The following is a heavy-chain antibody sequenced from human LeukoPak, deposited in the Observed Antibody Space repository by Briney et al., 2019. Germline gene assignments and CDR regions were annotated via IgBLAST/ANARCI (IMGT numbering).Heavy chain of an antibody. Sequence: SETLSLTCTVSGGSISSYYWSWIRQPPGKGLEWIGYIYYSGSTNYNPSLKSRVTISVDTSKNQFSLKLSSVTAADTAVYYCAREVLEYYYGSGSYYKNWFDPWGQGTLVTVSS. CDR3: AREVLEYYYGSGSYYKNWFDP. V-gene: IGHV4-59*01. J-gene: IGHJ5*02. D-gene: IGHD3-10*01. CDR1: GGSISSYY. CDR2: IYYSGST.